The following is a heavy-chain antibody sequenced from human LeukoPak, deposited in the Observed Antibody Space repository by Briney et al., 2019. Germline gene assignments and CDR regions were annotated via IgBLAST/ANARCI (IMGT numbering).Heavy chain of an antibody. V-gene: IGHV3-7*03. D-gene: IGHD6-13*01. CDR3: ASDLPSWLGGDV. CDR1: GFTFSSYW. J-gene: IGHJ6*02. Sequence: GGSLRLSCAASGFTFSSYWMSWVRQAPGKGLEWVANIKQDGSEKYYVDSVKGRFTISRDNSKNTLYLQMNSLRAEDTAVYYCASDLPSWLGGDVWGQGTTVTVSS. CDR2: IKQDGSEK.